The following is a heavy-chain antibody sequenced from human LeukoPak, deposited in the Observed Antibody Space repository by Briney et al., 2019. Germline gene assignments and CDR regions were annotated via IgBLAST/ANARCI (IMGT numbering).Heavy chain of an antibody. Sequence: SSETLSLTCTVSGDSMTSGSYYWSWIRQPAGKGLESIGRVYTRGSATYNPSLKSRVTLSVDTSNNQVSLRLTSVTAADTAVYYCARDNSGSFPPIFDHWGQGFQVTVSS. D-gene: IGHD1-26*01. CDR1: GDSMTSGSYY. J-gene: IGHJ4*02. V-gene: IGHV4-61*02. CDR2: VYTRGSA. CDR3: ARDNSGSFPPIFDH.